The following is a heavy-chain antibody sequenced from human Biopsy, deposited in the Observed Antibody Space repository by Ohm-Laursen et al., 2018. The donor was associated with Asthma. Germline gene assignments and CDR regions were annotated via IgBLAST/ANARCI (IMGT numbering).Heavy chain of an antibody. V-gene: IGHV3-30-3*01. CDR3: ARGKTWGRSYYFDY. CDR2: IFFDGSNK. J-gene: IGHJ4*02. Sequence: SLRLSCAASGFTFHNYVMHWVRQAPGKGLEWVAGIFFDGSNKYYADSVKGRFTISRDNSKDTLYLQVNSLRGDGTAVYYCARGKTWGRSYYFDYWGQGTLVTVSS. D-gene: IGHD6-6*01. CDR1: GFTFHNYV.